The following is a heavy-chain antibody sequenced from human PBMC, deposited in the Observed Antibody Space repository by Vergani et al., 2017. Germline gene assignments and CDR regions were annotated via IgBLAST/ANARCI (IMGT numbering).Heavy chain of an antibody. D-gene: IGHD3-9*01. Sequence: EVQLVESGGGLVQPGGSLRLSCAASGFTFSSYEMNWVRQAPGKGLEWVSYISSSGSTIYYADSVKGRFTISRDNAKNSLYLQMNSLRAEDTAVYYCARDLDTYYDILTGYLTYYYYYGMDVWGQGP. J-gene: IGHJ6*02. CDR3: ARDLDTYYDILTGYLTYYYYYGMDV. CDR2: ISSSGSTI. V-gene: IGHV3-48*03. CDR1: GFTFSSYE.